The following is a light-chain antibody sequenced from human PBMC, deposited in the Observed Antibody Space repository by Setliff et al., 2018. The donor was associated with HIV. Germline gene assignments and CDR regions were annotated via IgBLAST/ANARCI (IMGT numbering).Light chain of an antibody. CDR1: SSDVGSYNL. CDR3: CSYAGSSTPYV. CDR2: EVS. V-gene: IGLV2-23*02. Sequence: QSALTQPASVSGSPGQSITISCTGTSSDVGSYNLVSWYQQHPGKAPKLMIYEVSKRPSGVSNRFSGSKSDNTASLTISGLQAEAEADYYCCSYAGSSTPYVFGTGTKVTVL. J-gene: IGLJ1*01.